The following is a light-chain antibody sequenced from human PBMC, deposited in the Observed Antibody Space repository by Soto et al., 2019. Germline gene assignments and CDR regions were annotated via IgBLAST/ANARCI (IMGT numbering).Light chain of an antibody. CDR1: QSVSSN. Sequence: EIVMTQSPATLSVSPGERATLSCRASQSVSSNLAWYQQKPGQAPRLLIYGASTRATGIPARFSGSGSGTEFTLTISSLQSEDFAVHYCQQYNNWRGTFGQGTKVEIK. CDR2: GAS. J-gene: IGKJ1*01. V-gene: IGKV3-15*01. CDR3: QQYNNWRGT.